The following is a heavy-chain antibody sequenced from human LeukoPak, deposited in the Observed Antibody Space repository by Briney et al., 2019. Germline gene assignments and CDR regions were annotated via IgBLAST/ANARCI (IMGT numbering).Heavy chain of an antibody. J-gene: IGHJ4*02. Sequence: GGSLRLSCAASGFTFSSYSMNWVRQAPGKGLEWVSYISSSGSTIYYADSVKGRFTISRDNAKNSLYLQMNSLRAEDTAVYYCASKRMGWGNYFDYWGQGTLVTVSS. CDR3: ASKRMGWGNYFDY. D-gene: IGHD6-19*01. CDR2: ISSSGSTI. CDR1: GFTFSSYS. V-gene: IGHV3-48*04.